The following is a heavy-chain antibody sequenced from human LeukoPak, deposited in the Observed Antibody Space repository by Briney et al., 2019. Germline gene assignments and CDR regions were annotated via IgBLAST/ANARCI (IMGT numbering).Heavy chain of an antibody. J-gene: IGHJ6*03. D-gene: IGHD4-11*01. CDR3: ARDPHMTTPYYYYMDV. CDR1: GYTFTSYG. V-gene: IGHV1-18*01. CDR2: ISAYNGNT. Sequence: GASVKVSCKASGYTFTSYGISWVRQTPEQGLEWMGWISAYNGNTNYAQKLQGRVTMTTDTSTSTVYMELRSLRSDDTAVYYCARDPHMTTPYYYYMDVWGKGTTVTVSS.